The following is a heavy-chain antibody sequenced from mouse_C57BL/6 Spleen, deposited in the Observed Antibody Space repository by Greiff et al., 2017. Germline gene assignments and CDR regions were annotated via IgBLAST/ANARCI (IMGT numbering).Heavy chain of an antibody. Sequence: QVQLQQSGAELVRPGASVTLSCKASGYTFTDYEMHWVKQTPVHGLEWIGAIDPETGGTAYNQKFKGKAILTADKSSSTAYMELRSLTSEDSAVYDCTRPPITAVVATRDYFECWGQGTTLTVSS. J-gene: IGHJ2*01. D-gene: IGHD1-1*01. CDR2: IDPETGGT. CDR1: GYTFTDYE. CDR3: TRPPITAVVATRDYFEC. V-gene: IGHV1-15*01.